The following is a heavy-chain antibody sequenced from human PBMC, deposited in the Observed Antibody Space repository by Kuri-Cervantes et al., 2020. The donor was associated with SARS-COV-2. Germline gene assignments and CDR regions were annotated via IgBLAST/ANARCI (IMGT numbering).Heavy chain of an antibody. J-gene: IGHJ4*02. CDR1: GFTFSDYY. CDR2: ISSSGSTI. V-gene: IGHV3-11*01. Sequence: GESLKTSCAASGFTFSDYYMSLSRQAPGKGLELGSYISSSGSTIYYADSVKGRFTISRDNAKNSLYLQMNSLRAEDTAVYYCARDLLNYYDSSGYGYWGQGTLVTVSS. D-gene: IGHD3-22*01. CDR3: ARDLLNYYDSSGYGY.